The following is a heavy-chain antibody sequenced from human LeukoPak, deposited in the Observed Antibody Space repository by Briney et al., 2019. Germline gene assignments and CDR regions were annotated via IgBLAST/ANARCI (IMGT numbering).Heavy chain of an antibody. J-gene: IGHJ4*02. CDR2: INPNSGGT. V-gene: IGHV1-2*02. CDR3: ARVEYCTKGVCINFDL. Sequence: ASLKVSCKASGYTFTGPYIHWMRQAPGQGLEWMGWINPNSGGTKYAQKFQSRVTVTRDTSTSTVYMELSGLRADDTAAYYCARVEYCTKGVCINFDLWGQGTLVTVSS. D-gene: IGHD2-8*01. CDR1: GYTFTGPY.